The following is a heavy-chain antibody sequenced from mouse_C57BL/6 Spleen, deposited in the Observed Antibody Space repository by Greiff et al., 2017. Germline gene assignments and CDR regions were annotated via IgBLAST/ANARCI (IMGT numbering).Heavy chain of an antibody. D-gene: IGHD2-5*01. CDR2: ISSGSSTI. Sequence: EVQLVESGGGLVKPGGSLKLSCAASGFTFSDYGMHWVRQAPEKGLEWVAYISSGSSTIYYADTVKGRFTISRDNAKNTLFLQMTSLRSEDTAMYYCAISYYSNSFAYWGQGTLVTVSA. CDR3: AISYYSNSFAY. J-gene: IGHJ3*01. CDR1: GFTFSDYG. V-gene: IGHV5-17*01.